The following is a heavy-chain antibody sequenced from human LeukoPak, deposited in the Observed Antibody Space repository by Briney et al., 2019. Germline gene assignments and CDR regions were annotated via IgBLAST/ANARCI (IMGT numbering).Heavy chain of an antibody. CDR2: ISSSSSTI. V-gene: IGHV3-48*03. CDR1: GFTFSSSE. CDR3: AKAVASGRSFDY. J-gene: IGHJ4*02. Sequence: GGSLRLSCAASGFTFSSSEMNWVRQAPGKGLEWVSYISSSSSTIYYADSVKGRFTISRDNAKNSLYLQMNSLRAADTAVYYCAKAVASGRSFDYWGQGTLVTVS. D-gene: IGHD6-19*01.